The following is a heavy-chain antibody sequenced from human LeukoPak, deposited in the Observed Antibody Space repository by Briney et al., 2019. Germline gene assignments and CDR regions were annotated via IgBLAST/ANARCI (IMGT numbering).Heavy chain of an antibody. CDR3: ARIRDSSGYFAGPKYYFDY. Sequence: PSETLSLTCTVSGVSISSYYWSWIRQPPGKGLEWIGYIYYSGSTNYNPSLKSRVTISVDTSKNQFSLKLSSVTAADTAVYYCARIRDSSGYFAGPKYYFDYWGQGTLVTVSS. CDR2: IYYSGST. CDR1: GVSISSYY. J-gene: IGHJ4*02. V-gene: IGHV4-59*01. D-gene: IGHD3-22*01.